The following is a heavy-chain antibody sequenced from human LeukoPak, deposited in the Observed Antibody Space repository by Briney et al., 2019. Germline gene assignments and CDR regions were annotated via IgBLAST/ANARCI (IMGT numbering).Heavy chain of an antibody. CDR1: GYTFTSYG. CDR2: ISAYNGNT. CDR3: ARDRPIRAARNRDGSGTDY. J-gene: IGHJ4*02. D-gene: IGHD3-10*01. Sequence: GASVKVSRKASGYTFTSYGISWVRQAPGQGLEWMGWISAYNGNTNYAQKLQGRVTMTTDTSTSTAYMELRSLRSDDTAVYYCARDRPIRAARNRDGSGTDYWGQGTLVTVSS. V-gene: IGHV1-18*01.